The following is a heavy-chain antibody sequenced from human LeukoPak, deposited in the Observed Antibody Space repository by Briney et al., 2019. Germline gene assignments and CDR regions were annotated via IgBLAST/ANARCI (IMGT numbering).Heavy chain of an antibody. Sequence: PGGSLRLSCAASGCTVSSNYMSWVRQAPGKGLEWVSVIYSGGSTYYADSVKGRFTISRDNSKNTLYLQMNSLRAEDTAVYYCARVNTGYSSGWYDYWGQGTLVTVSS. V-gene: IGHV3-53*01. CDR3: ARVNTGYSSGWYDY. D-gene: IGHD6-19*01. J-gene: IGHJ4*02. CDR1: GCTVSSNY. CDR2: IYSGGST.